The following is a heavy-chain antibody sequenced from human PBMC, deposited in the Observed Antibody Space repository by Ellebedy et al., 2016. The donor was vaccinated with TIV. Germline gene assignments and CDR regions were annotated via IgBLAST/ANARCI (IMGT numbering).Heavy chain of an antibody. Sequence: PGGSLRLSCAASGFSFRSYWMSWVRQAPGKGLEWVANIYQDGSDEYYVESVKGRFTISRDNDNKALFLQMNSLRVEDTAVYYCARRGSYGDYSVRVNSWFDLWGQGTLVTVSS. D-gene: IGHD4-17*01. J-gene: IGHJ5*02. CDR3: ARRGSYGDYSVRVNSWFDL. V-gene: IGHV3-7*01. CDR2: IYQDGSDE. CDR1: GFSFRSYW.